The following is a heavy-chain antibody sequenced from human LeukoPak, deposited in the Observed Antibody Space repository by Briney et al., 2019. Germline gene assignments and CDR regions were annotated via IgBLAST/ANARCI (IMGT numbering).Heavy chain of an antibody. CDR1: GGSISNYY. CDR2: VYYSGNT. CDR3: ARRNSGYSYGYWYFDL. V-gene: IGHV4-59*08. D-gene: IGHD5-18*01. J-gene: IGHJ2*01. Sequence: SETLSLTCIVSGGSISNYYWCWIRQPPGKGLEWIGCVYYSGNTYYNPSLKSRVTISVDTSKNQFSLKLSSVTAADTAVYYCARRNSGYSYGYWYFDLWGRGTLVTVSS.